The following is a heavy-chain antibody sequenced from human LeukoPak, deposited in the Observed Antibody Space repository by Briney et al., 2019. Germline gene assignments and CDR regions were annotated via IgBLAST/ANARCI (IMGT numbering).Heavy chain of an antibody. CDR2: IYNSGST. J-gene: IGHJ4*02. CDR3: ARASQLYFFDY. V-gene: IGHV4-59*12. Sequence: KPSETLSLTCAVYGGSLSGYYWSWIRQPPGKGLEWTGYIYNSGSTDYNPSLKSRVTISVDTSKKQFSLKLSAVTAADTAVYYCARASQLYFFDYWGQGTLVTVSS. D-gene: IGHD2-15*01. CDR1: GGSLSGYY.